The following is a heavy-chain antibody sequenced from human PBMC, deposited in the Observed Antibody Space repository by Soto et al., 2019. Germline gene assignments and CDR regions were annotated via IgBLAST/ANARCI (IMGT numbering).Heavy chain of an antibody. CDR2: ISAYNGNT. CDR1: GYTFTSYG. J-gene: IGHJ6*02. D-gene: IGHD3-9*01. CDR3: AREESWYYDILTGSSHYYYYGMDV. Sequence: ASVKVSCKASGYTFTSYGISWVRQAPGQGLEWMGWISAYNGNTNYAQKPQGRVTMTTDTSTSTAYMELRSLRSDDTAVYYCAREESWYYDILTGSSHYYYYGMDVWGQGTTVTVSS. V-gene: IGHV1-18*01.